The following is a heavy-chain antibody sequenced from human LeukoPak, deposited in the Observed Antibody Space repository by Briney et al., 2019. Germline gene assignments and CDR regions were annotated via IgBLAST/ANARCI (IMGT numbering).Heavy chain of an antibody. CDR1: GFTFSSYW. CDR3: ARLDRYSYGFIDNWFDP. V-gene: IGHV3-7*01. Sequence: GGSLRLSCAASGFTFSSYWMSWVRQAPGKGLEWVANIKQDGSEKYYVDSVKGRFTISRDNAKNSLYLQMNSLRAEDTAVYYCARLDRYSYGFIDNWFDPWGQGILVTVSS. J-gene: IGHJ5*02. D-gene: IGHD5-18*01. CDR2: IKQDGSEK.